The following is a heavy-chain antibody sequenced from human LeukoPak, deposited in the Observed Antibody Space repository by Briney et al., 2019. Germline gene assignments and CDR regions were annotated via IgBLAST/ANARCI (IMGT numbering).Heavy chain of an antibody. CDR3: ARDSGSYYYYYYYMDV. J-gene: IGHJ6*03. CDR1: GFTFSSYW. CDR2: INSDGSST. D-gene: IGHD1-26*01. V-gene: IGHV3-74*01. Sequence: GGSLRLSCAASGFTFSSYWMHWVRQAPGKGLVWVSRINSDGSSTSYADSVKGRFTISRDNAENTLYLQMNSLRAEDTAVYYCARDSGSYYYYYYYMDVWGKRTTVTVSS.